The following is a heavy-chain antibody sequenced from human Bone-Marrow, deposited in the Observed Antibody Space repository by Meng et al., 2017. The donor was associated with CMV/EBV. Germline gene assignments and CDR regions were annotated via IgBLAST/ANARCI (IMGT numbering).Heavy chain of an antibody. CDR3: SRQIDY. Sequence: GGSLRLSCAASGFTFSSYAMSWVRQAPGKGLEWVANIREDGSEKYYVDSVKGRFTISRDNTKNSLYLQMNSLRAEDTAVYYCSRQIDYWGQGTLVTVSS. V-gene: IGHV3-7*01. J-gene: IGHJ4*02. CDR2: IREDGSEK. CDR1: GFTFSSYA.